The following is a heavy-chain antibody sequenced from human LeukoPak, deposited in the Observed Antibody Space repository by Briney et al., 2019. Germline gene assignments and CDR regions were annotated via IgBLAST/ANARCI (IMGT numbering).Heavy chain of an antibody. J-gene: IGHJ5*02. CDR3: ARDGPHYDILTGPNWFDP. CDR1: GGSISSGSYF. Sequence: PSQTLSLTCTVSGGSISSGSYFWTWIRQPAGKGLEWIGYIYYSGSTYYNPSLKSRVTISVDKSKNQFSLKLSSVTAADTAVYYCARDGPHYDILTGPNWFDPWGQGTLVTVSS. V-gene: IGHV4-31*03. CDR2: IYYSGST. D-gene: IGHD3-9*01.